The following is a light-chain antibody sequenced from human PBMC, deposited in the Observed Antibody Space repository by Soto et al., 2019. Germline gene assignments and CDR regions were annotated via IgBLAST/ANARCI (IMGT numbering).Light chain of an antibody. CDR1: QSVNTK. J-gene: IGKJ4*01. V-gene: IGKV3-15*01. CDR2: GAS. Sequence: EIVMTQSPATLSVPPGERVTLSCRASQSVNTKLAWYQQKPGQAPRLLIYGASTRTTGIPAKFSGSGSGTDFTLTISSLQSEDFAVYYCQQYFNWPPLTFGGGTKVDIK. CDR3: QQYFNWPPLT.